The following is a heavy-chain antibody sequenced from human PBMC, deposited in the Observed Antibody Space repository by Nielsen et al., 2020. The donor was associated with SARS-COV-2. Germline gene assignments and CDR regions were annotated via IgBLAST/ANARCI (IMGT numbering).Heavy chain of an antibody. CDR3: ARGRRVGTTLFEY. V-gene: IGHV3-9*01. Sequence: GGSLRLSCAASGFTFDDYAMHWVRQAPGKGLEWVSGISWNSGSIAYADSVKDRFTISRDNAKNSLHLQMNSLRAEDTAFYYCARGRRVGTTLFEYWGQGTLVTVSS. CDR2: ISWNSGSI. J-gene: IGHJ4*02. CDR1: GFTFDDYA. D-gene: IGHD1-14*01.